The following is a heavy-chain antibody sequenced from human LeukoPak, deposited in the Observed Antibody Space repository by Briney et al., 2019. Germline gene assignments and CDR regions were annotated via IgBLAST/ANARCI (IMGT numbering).Heavy chain of an antibody. D-gene: IGHD4-23*01. Sequence: SETLSLTCTVSGGSISSYYWSWIRQPPGKGLEWIGYIYYSGSTNYNPSLKSRVTISVDTSKNQFSLKLSSVTAADTAVYYCARTVVTLGHYFDYWGQGTLVTVSS. CDR1: GGSISSYY. CDR3: ARTVVTLGHYFDY. J-gene: IGHJ4*02. V-gene: IGHV4-59*13. CDR2: IYYSGST.